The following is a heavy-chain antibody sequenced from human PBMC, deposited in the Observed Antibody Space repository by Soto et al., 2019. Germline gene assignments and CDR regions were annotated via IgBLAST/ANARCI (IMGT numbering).Heavy chain of an antibody. CDR3: ARDASYYSLWSGYYPSRNGMDV. CDR2: IWYDGSKK. CDR1: GFTFSSFG. V-gene: IGHV3-33*01. J-gene: IGHJ6*02. D-gene: IGHD3-3*01. Sequence: QVQVVESGGGVVQPGRSLRLSCAASGFTFSSFGMHWVHQAPGKGLEWVSLIWYDGSKKSYGDSVKGRFTISRDNSRNTVYLQRNSLRADDTAVYYCARDASYYSLWSGYYPSRNGMDVWGQGTTVTVSS.